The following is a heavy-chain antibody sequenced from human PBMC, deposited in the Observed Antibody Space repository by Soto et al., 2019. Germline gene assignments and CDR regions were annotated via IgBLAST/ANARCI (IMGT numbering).Heavy chain of an antibody. V-gene: IGHV4-34*01. J-gene: IGHJ2*01. CDR3: ARRGRYSSSGYWYFDL. D-gene: IGHD6-6*01. CDR1: GGSFSGYY. CDR2: INHSGST. Sequence: SETLSLTCAVYGGSFSGYYWSWIRQPPGKGLEWIGEINHSGSTNYNPSLKSRVTISVDTSKNQFSLKLSSVTAADTAVYYCARRGRYSSSGYWYFDLWGRGTLVTVSS.